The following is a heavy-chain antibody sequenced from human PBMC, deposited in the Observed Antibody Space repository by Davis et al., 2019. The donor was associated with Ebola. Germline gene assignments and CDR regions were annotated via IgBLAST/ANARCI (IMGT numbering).Heavy chain of an antibody. D-gene: IGHD3-22*01. V-gene: IGHV4-59*08. CDR1: GDSISSYY. Sequence: MPSETLSLTCTVSGDSISSYYWSWIRQPPGKGLEWIGYIYYSGSTNYNPSLKSRVTISVDTSKNQFSLKLSSVTAADTAVYYCARGATFYYDSSGYYPRYFDYWGQGTLVTVSS. J-gene: IGHJ4*02. CDR3: ARGATFYYDSSGYYPRYFDY. CDR2: IYYSGST.